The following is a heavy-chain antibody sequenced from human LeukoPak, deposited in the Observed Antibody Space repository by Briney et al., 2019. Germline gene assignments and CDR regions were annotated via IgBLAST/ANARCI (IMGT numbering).Heavy chain of an antibody. CDR1: GGSFSGYY. V-gene: IGHV4-34*01. CDR2: INHSGST. Sequence: SETLSLTRAVYGGSFSGYYWSWIRQPPRKGLEWIGEINHSGSTNYNPSLKSRVTISVDTSKNQFSLKLSSVTAADTAVYYCAREGYCSSTSCHDPDAFDIWGQGTMVTVSS. CDR3: AREGYCSSTSCHDPDAFDI. J-gene: IGHJ3*02. D-gene: IGHD2-2*01.